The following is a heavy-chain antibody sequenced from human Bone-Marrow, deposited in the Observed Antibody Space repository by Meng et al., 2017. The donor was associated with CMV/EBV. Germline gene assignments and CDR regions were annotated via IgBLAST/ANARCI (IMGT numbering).Heavy chain of an antibody. CDR3: TTDKGALRFLEWLLFYYGMDV. D-gene: IGHD3-3*01. Sequence: GGTLRLSCAASGFTFSNAWMSWVRQAPGKGLEWVGRIKSKTDGGTTDYAAPVKGRFTISRDDSKNTLYLQMNSLKTEDTAVYYCTTDKGALRFLEWLLFYYGMDVCGQGITVVVSS. V-gene: IGHV3-15*01. CDR1: GFTFSNAW. J-gene: IGHJ6*02. CDR2: IKSKTDGGTT.